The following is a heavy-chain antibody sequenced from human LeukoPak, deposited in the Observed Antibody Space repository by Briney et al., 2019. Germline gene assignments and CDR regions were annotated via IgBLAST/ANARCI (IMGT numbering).Heavy chain of an antibody. CDR3: ARLGGYSTGWYIQY. CDR1: GYTFTTNW. CDR2: VYPGTSDS. V-gene: IGHV5-51*01. J-gene: IGHJ4*02. D-gene: IGHD6-19*01. Sequence: GESLKISCKGFGYTFTTNWIAWVRQMPGKGLEWMGVVYPGTSDSRYSPSFQNQVTISADNSLTAAYLQWSSLKASDSAMYYCARLGGYSTGWYIQYWGQGTLVTVSS.